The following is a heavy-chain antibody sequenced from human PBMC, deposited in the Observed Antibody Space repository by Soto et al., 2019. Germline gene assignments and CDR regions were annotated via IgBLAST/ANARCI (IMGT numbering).Heavy chain of an antibody. CDR1: GYTFTSYD. V-gene: IGHV1-8*01. J-gene: IGHJ6*02. Sequence: GASVKVSCKASGYTFTSYDINWVRQATGQGLEWMGWMNPNSGNTGYAQKFQGRVTMTRNTSISTAYMELSSLRSEDTAVYYCARGYSYGYYYYYGMDVRGQGTTVTVSS. CDR3: ARGYSYGYYYYYGMDV. CDR2: MNPNSGNT. D-gene: IGHD5-18*01.